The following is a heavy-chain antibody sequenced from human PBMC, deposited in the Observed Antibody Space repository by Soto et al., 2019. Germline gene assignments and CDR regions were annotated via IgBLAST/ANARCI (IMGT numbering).Heavy chain of an antibody. CDR3: ARVPSNYDFWSGSQGWYYMDV. CDR1: GFTFSSYA. CDR2: ISSSSSTI. J-gene: IGHJ6*03. V-gene: IGHV3-48*01. D-gene: IGHD3-3*01. Sequence: GSLRLSCAASGFTFSSYAMRWVRQAPGKGLEWVSAISSSSSTIYYADSVKGRFTISRDNAKNSLYLQMNSLRAEDTAVYYCARVPSNYDFWSGSQGWYYMDVWGKGTTVTVSS.